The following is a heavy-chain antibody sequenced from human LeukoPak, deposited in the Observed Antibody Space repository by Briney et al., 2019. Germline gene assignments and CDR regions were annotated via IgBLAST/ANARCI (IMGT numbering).Heavy chain of an antibody. J-gene: IGHJ4*02. D-gene: IGHD1-26*01. V-gene: IGHV3-21*01. CDR3: AREGSYGTFLDY. CDR1: GFTFSSYS. Sequence: GSLRLSCAASGFTFSSYSMNWVRQAPGKGLEWVSSISSSSSYIYYADSVKGRFTISRDNAKNSLYLQMNSLRAEDTAVYYCAREGSYGTFLDYWGQGTLVTVSS. CDR2: ISSSSSYI.